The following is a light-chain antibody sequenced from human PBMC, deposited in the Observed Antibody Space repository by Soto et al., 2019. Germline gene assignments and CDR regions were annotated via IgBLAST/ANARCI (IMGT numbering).Light chain of an antibody. CDR1: RSLTRW. CDR2: ETS. V-gene: IGKV1-5*03. Sequence: DIQMSQSPSTLSASVGDRVTITCRASRSLTRWLAWYQQKPGRAPKLLIYETSILQSGVPSRFSGSVCGTDFTLTISGVQPDDIATYYCQQYSTFWTFGQGTRVEVK. J-gene: IGKJ1*01. CDR3: QQYSTFWT.